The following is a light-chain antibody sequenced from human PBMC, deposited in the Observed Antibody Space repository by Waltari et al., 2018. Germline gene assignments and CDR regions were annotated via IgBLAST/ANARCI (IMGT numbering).Light chain of an antibody. Sequence: AIRITQSPSSLSASTGARVTITCRASQGISTYLAWHQQKPGKAPKLLIYAASTLQSGVPSRFSGSGSGTDFTLTISCLQSEDFATYYCQQYYSHPRTFGQGTKVEI. V-gene: IGKV1-8*01. CDR3: QQYYSHPRT. CDR2: AAS. J-gene: IGKJ1*01. CDR1: QGISTY.